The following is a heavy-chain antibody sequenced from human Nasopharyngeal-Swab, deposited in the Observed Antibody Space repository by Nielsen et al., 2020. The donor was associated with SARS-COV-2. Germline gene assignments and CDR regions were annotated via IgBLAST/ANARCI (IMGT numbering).Heavy chain of an antibody. J-gene: IGHJ6*02. CDR3: ARDEQLAYGMDV. CDR2: ISSSSNYI. V-gene: IGHV3-21*01. D-gene: IGHD6-6*01. CDR1: GFTFSSYS. Sequence: GESLKISCAASGFTFSSYSMNWVRQAPGKGLEWVSSISSSSNYIYYADSVKGRFTISRDNAKNSLYLQMNSLRAEDTAVYYCARDEQLAYGMDVWGQGTTVTVSS.